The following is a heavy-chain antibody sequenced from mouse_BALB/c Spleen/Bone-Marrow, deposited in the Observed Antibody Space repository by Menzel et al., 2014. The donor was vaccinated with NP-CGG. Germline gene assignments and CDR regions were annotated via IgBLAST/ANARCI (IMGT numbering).Heavy chain of an antibody. CDR2: IWAGGST. CDR1: GFSLTSYG. J-gene: IGHJ3*01. Sequence: VKLMESGPGLVAPSQSLSITCTVSGFSLTSYGVHWVRQPPGKGLEWLGVIWAGGSTNYNSALMSRLSISKDNSKSQVFSKMNSLQTDDTAMYYCASMITTAWFAYWGQGTLVTVSA. V-gene: IGHV2-9*02. D-gene: IGHD2-4*01. CDR3: ASMITTAWFAY.